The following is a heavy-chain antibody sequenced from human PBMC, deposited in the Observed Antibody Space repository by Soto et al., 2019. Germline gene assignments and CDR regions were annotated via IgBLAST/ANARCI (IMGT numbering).Heavy chain of an antibody. CDR1: GFTFSSYS. CDR3: ARGVRRGGYDVQRFTRIYYYMDG. J-gene: IGHJ6*03. CDR2: ISSSSSYI. D-gene: IGHD5-12*01. Sequence: GGSLRLSCAASGFTFSSYSMNWVRQAPGKGLEWVSSISSSSSYIYYADSVKGRFTISRDNAKNSLYLQMNSLRAEDTAVYYCARGVRRGGYDVQRFTRIYYYMDGWGKGTTVTVSS. V-gene: IGHV3-21*01.